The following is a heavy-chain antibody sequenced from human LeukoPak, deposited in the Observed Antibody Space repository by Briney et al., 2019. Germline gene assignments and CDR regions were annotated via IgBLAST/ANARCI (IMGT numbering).Heavy chain of an antibody. CDR3: AKGYYDSSGYTYGFDM. CDR2: ISGSGGST. V-gene: IGHV3-23*01. Sequence: GGSLRLSCAASGFTFSSYAMSWVRQAPGKGLEWVSAISGSGGSTYYADSVKGRFIISRDNSKNTLYLQMNSLRAEDTAVYYCAKGYYDSSGYTYGFDMWGQGTMVTVSS. CDR1: GFTFSSYA. D-gene: IGHD3-22*01. J-gene: IGHJ3*02.